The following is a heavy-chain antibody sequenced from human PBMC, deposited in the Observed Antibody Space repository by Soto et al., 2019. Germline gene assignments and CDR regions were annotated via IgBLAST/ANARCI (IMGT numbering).Heavy chain of an antibody. CDR1: GFTFSSYW. V-gene: IGHV3-7*03. D-gene: IGHD5-12*01. Sequence: GGSLRLSCAASGFTFSSYWMSWARQAPGKGLEWVANIKQDGSEKYYVDSVKGRFTISRDNAKNSLYLQMNSLRAEDTAVYYCARVPYSGYDYFDYWGQGTLFAASS. CDR3: ARVPYSGYDYFDY. J-gene: IGHJ4*02. CDR2: IKQDGSEK.